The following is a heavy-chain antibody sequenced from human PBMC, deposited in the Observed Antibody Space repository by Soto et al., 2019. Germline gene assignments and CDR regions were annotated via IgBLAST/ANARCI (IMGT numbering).Heavy chain of an antibody. CDR2: IYSGGST. D-gene: IGHD3-3*01. CDR3: ARGGVGILGDAFAI. J-gene: IGHJ3*02. CDR1: GFTVSSNY. V-gene: IGHV3-53*04. Sequence: EVQLVESGGGLVQPGGSLRLSCAASGFTVSSNYMSWVRQAPGKGLEWVSVIYSGGSTYYADSVKGRFTISRHNSKNTLYLQMNSLRAEDTAVYYCARGGVGILGDAFAIWGQGTMVTVSS.